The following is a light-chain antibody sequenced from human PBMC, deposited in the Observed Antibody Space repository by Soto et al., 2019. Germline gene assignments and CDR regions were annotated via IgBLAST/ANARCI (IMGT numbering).Light chain of an antibody. CDR1: QSVSSSY. J-gene: IGKJ1*01. Sequence: EIVITQSPSTLSLSPSERSTLSCRASQSVSSSYLAWYQQKPGQAPRLLIYGASSRATGIPDRFSGSGSGTDFTLTISRLEPEDFAVYYCQQYGSSPGWTFGQGTKVDIK. V-gene: IGKV3-20*01. CDR2: GAS. CDR3: QQYGSSPGWT.